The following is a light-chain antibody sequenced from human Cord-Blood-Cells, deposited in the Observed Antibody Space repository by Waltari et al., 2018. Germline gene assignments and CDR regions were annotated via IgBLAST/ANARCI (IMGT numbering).Light chain of an antibody. CDR1: QSVSSN. CDR3: QQYNNWLFT. CDR2: GAS. V-gene: IGKV3-15*01. Sequence: EIVMTQSPATLSVSPGERATFSCRASQSVSSNLAWYQQKPSQAPRLLIYGASTRATGIPTRFSGSGSGTEFTLTISSLQSEDFAVYYCQQYNNWLFTFGGGTKVEIK. J-gene: IGKJ4*01.